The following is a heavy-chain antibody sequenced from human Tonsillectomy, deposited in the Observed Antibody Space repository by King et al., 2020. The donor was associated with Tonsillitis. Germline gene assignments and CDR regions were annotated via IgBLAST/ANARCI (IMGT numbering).Heavy chain of an antibody. D-gene: IGHD3-3*01. J-gene: IGHJ4*02. Sequence: VQLQQWGAGLLKPSETLSLTCAVYGGSFSTYYWSWIRQPPGKGLEWIGEINHSGSTNYNPSLKSRVTISVDTANNQFSLKVSSVTAAYTALYYCARGSLTIFGVAPHYWGQGTLVTVSS. CDR2: INHSGST. CDR1: GGSFSTYY. CDR3: ARGSLTIFGVAPHY. V-gene: IGHV4-34*01.